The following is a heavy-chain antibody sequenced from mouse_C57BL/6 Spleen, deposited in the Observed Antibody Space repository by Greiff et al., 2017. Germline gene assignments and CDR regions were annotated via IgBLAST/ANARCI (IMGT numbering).Heavy chain of an antibody. CDR3: AIFQDAMDY. CDR1: GFTFSDYG. Sequence: EVNLVESGGGLVKPGGSLKLSCAASGFTFSDYGMHWVRQAPEKGLEWVAYISSGSSTIYYADTVKGRFTISRDNATNTLFLQMTSLRSEDTAMYYCAIFQDAMDYWGQGTSVTVSS. CDR2: ISSGSSTI. V-gene: IGHV5-17*01. J-gene: IGHJ4*01.